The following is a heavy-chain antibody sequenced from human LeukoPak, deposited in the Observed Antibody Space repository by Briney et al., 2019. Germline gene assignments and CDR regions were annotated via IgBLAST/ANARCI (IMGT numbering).Heavy chain of an antibody. Sequence: SETPSLTCAVYGGSFSGYYWSWIRQPPGKGLEWIGEINHSGSTNYNPSLKSRVTISVDTSKNQFSLKLSSVTAADTAVYYCARAARITIFGVVIIGSRGMDVWGKGTTVTVSS. V-gene: IGHV4-34*01. D-gene: IGHD3-3*01. CDR2: INHSGST. CDR3: ARAARITIFGVVIIGSRGMDV. J-gene: IGHJ6*04. CDR1: GGSFSGYY.